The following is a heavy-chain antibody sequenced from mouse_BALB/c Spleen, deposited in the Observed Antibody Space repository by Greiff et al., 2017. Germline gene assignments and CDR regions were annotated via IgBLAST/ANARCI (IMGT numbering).Heavy chain of an antibody. D-gene: IGHD2-3*01. CDR2: INPSTGYT. Sequence: VQGVESGAELAKPGASVKMSCKASGYTFTSYWMHWVKQRPGQGLEWIGYINPSTGYTEYNQKFKDKATLTADKSSSTAYMQLSSLTSEDSAVYYCARNDGYFYAMDYWGQGTSVTVSS. V-gene: IGHV1-7*01. CDR3: ARNDGYFYAMDY. J-gene: IGHJ4*01. CDR1: GYTFTSYW.